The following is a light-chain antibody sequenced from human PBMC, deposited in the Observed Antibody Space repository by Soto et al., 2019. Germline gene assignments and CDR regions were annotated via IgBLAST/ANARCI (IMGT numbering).Light chain of an antibody. V-gene: IGLV2-14*01. CDR3: SSYTSTDTPVV. Sequence: QSALTQPASVSGSPGQSITISCTGTSSDVGGYNYVSWYQQHPGKAPKLMIYEVSNRPSGVSNRFSGSKSGNTASLTISGLQAEDEADYYCSSYTSTDTPVVFGTGTKVTVL. CDR2: EVS. CDR1: SSDVGGYNY. J-gene: IGLJ1*01.